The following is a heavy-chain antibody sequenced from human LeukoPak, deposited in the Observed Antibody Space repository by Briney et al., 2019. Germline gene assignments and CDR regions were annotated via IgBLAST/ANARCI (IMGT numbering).Heavy chain of an antibody. V-gene: IGHV3-53*01. CDR1: GFTVSSNY. CDR3: ARDRYCGGDCYFFDY. Sequence: GGSLRLSCAASGFTVSSNYMSWVRQAPGKGLEWVSVIYSGGSTYYADSVKGRFTISRDNSKNTLYLQMNSLRAEDTAVYYCARDRYCGGDCYFFDYWGQGTLVTVSS. CDR2: IYSGGST. J-gene: IGHJ4*02. D-gene: IGHD2-21*02.